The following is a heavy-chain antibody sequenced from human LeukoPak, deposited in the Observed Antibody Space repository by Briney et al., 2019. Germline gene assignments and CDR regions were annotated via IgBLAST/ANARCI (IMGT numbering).Heavy chain of an antibody. CDR1: GYTFTSYG. J-gene: IGHJ6*03. CDR2: ISAYNGNT. V-gene: IGHV1-18*01. D-gene: IGHD1-1*01. CDR3: ARVGGNWNDSGYYSYMDV. Sequence: ASVTVSCKASGYTFTSYGISWVRQAPGQGLEWMGWISAYNGNTNYPQKLQGRVTMTTDTSTSTAYMELRSLRSDDTAVYYCARVGGNWNDSGYYSYMDVWGKGTTVTISS.